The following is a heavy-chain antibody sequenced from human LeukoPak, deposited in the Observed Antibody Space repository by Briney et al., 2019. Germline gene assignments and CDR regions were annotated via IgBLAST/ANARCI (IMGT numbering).Heavy chain of an antibody. J-gene: IGHJ4*02. D-gene: IGHD1-14*01. Sequence: GGSLRLSCAASGFTFSSYAMHWVRQAPGKGLEWVAVISYDGSNKYYADSVKGRFTISRDNSKNTLYLQMNSLRAEDTAVYYCAKNPNRGFDYWGQGTLVAVSS. CDR1: GFTFSSYA. CDR2: ISYDGSNK. CDR3: AKNPNRGFDY. V-gene: IGHV3-30*04.